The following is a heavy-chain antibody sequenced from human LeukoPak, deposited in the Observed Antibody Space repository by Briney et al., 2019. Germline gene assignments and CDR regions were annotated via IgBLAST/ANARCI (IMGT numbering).Heavy chain of an antibody. CDR3: ARGISGHYDSSGYYLPPSSFAYWYFDL. CDR2: TYYRSKWYN. CDR1: GDSVSSNSAA. V-gene: IGHV6-1*01. D-gene: IGHD3-22*01. Sequence: SQTLSLTCAISGDSVSSNSAAWNWIRQSPSRGLEWLGRTYYRSKWYNDYAVSVKSRITINPDTSKNQFSLQLNSVTPEDTAVYYCARGISGHYDSSGYYLPPSSFAYWYFDLWGRGTLVTVSS. J-gene: IGHJ2*01.